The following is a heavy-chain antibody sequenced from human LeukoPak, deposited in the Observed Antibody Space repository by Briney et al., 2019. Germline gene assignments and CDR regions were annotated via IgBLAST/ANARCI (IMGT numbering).Heavy chain of an antibody. CDR1: GCTFSTYW. V-gene: IGHV3-7*01. Sequence: GGSLRLSCATSGCTFSTYWMSWVRQAPGKGLEWVANIKQDGSETYYADSVKGRFTIFRDNAKNSLYLQMDSLRVEDTAVYYCANGDGFDYWGQGTLVIVSS. D-gene: IGHD5-24*01. CDR2: IKQDGSET. CDR3: ANGDGFDY. J-gene: IGHJ4*02.